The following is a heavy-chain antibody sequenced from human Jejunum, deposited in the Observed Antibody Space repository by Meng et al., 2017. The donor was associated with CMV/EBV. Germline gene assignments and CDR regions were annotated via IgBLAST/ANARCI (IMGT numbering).Heavy chain of an antibody. Sequence: QVHRQESGPGLLKPSETLSLTCTVSGVSITDYYWSWIRQPPGKGLEWVGHIYYSGSTAYNPSLQSRVTISVGTSKKQFSLMLSSVTAADTAVYYCARGSPSHGGINSYWGQGTLVTVSS. CDR3: ARGSPSHGGINSY. CDR2: IYYSGST. D-gene: IGHD3-10*01. V-gene: IGHV4-59*01. J-gene: IGHJ4*02. CDR1: GVSITDYY.